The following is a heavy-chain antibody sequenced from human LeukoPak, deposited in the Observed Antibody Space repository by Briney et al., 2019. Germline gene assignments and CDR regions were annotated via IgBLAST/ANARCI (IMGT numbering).Heavy chain of an antibody. CDR2: IYSGGST. J-gene: IGHJ4*02. V-gene: IGHV3-53*01. D-gene: IGHD3-10*01. CDR1: GFTFSTYA. CDR3: ARGGITMVRGYYFDY. Sequence: GGSLRLSCAASGFTFSTYAMSWVRQAPGKGLEWVSVIYSGGSTYYADSVKGRFTISRDNSKNTLYLQMNSLRAEDTAVYYCARGGITMVRGYYFDYWGQGTLVTVSS.